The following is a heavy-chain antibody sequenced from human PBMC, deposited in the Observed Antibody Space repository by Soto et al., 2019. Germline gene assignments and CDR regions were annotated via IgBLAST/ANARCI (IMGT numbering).Heavy chain of an antibody. CDR1: GFTFSTFV. CDR3: AKDRPTTSSSKMDV. Sequence: EVQLLESGGGLVQPGGSLRLSCAASGFTFSTFVMSWVRQAPGKGLEWVSTISGGGDGTYYADSVKGRFTISRDNSKNTMYLQMDSLRAEDTAVYYCAKDRPTTSSSKMDVWGKGTTVTVSS. J-gene: IGHJ6*04. CDR2: ISGGGDGT. D-gene: IGHD6-6*01. V-gene: IGHV3-23*01.